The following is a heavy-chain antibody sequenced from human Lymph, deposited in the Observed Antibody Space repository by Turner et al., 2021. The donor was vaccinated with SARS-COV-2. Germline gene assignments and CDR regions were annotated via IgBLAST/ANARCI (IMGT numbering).Heavy chain of an antibody. CDR3: ARHNGGRLDY. V-gene: IGHV3-33*01. D-gene: IGHD2-8*01. Sequence: QVQLVESGGGVVQPGRSLRLSCAASGFTFSSSGMHWVRQAPGKGLEWVAVVCYDGSNKFYADSVKGRFTISRDNSKNTLYLQMNSLRAEDTAVYYCARHNGGRLDYWGQGTLVTVSS. CDR2: VCYDGSNK. J-gene: IGHJ4*02. CDR1: GFTFSSSG.